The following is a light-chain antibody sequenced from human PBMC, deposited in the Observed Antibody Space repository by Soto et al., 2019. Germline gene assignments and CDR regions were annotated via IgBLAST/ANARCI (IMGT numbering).Light chain of an antibody. Sequence: QSVLTQPPSASEAPGQRVTISCSGSNVGDKAVNWYQQLPVPAPKLLLYNDAILSSGVSDRFSGSKSGTSASLAISGLQNDDDGDYYCAIWDDSVDGWVFGGGTKLTVL. CDR2: NDA. V-gene: IGLV1-36*01. CDR1: NVGDKA. CDR3: AIWDDSVDGWV. J-gene: IGLJ3*02.